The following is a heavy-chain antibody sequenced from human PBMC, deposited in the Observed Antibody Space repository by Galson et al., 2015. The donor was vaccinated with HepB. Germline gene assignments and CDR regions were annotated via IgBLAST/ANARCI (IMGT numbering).Heavy chain of an antibody. D-gene: IGHD1-1*01. Sequence: SLRLSCAASGFTFSRFPMNWARQAPGKGLEWASYISSDGSRTHYADSVKGRFTISRDNAKDSLYLQMNSLRAEDTAVYYCAYGTDVWGQGTTVTVSS. CDR3: AYGTDV. J-gene: IGHJ6*02. V-gene: IGHV3-48*04. CDR2: ISSDGSRT. CDR1: GFTFSRFP.